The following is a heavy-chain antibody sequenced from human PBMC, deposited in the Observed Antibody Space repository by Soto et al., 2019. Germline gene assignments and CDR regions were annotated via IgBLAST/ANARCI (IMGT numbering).Heavy chain of an antibody. CDR2: VYSSGTT. D-gene: IGHD3-10*01. CDR3: ARDIGSYAYGEGY. CDR1: GGSINSYW. J-gene: IGHJ4*02. Sequence: SETLSLTCSVSGGSINSYWWSWIRQPAGKGLEWIGRVYSSGTTDYNPSLNSRATMSVETSKNQFSLKLSSVTAADTAVYYCARDIGSYAYGEGYWGQGIQVTVSS. V-gene: IGHV4-4*07.